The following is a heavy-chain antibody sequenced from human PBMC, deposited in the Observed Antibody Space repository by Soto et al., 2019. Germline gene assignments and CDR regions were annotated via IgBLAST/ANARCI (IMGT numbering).Heavy chain of an antibody. CDR3: ARDKSPHSSGWHNRHLDY. V-gene: IGHV3-30-3*01. CDR2: LSYDGSNK. J-gene: IGHJ4*02. D-gene: IGHD6-19*01. Sequence: QVQLVESGGGVVQPGRSLRLSCAASGFTFSSYAMHWVRQAPGKGLEWVAVLSYDGSNKYYAGSLTGRFTISRDNSKSTLYLPMSSLSAEDTAVYYCARDKSPHSSGWHNRHLDYWYQVTLFTVSS. CDR1: GFTFSSYA.